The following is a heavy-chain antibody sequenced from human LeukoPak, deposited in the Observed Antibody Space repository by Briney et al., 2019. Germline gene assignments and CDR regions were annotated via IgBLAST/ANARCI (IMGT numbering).Heavy chain of an antibody. V-gene: IGHV4-59*01. D-gene: IGHD3-22*01. CDR2: IYYSGST. J-gene: IGHJ4*02. CDR3: ARDRDYYDSSGYHYFDY. CDR1: GGSISSYY. Sequence: PSETLSLTCTVSGGSISSYYWSWIRQPPGKGLEWIGYIYYSGSTNYNPSLKSRVTISVDTSKNQFSLKLTSVTAADTAVYYCARDRDYYDSSGYHYFDYWGQGALVTVSS.